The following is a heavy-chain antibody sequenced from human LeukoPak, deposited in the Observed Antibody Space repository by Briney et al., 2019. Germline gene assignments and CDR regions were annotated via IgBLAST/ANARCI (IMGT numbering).Heavy chain of an antibody. Sequence: SETLSLTCAAYGGSFSGYYWSWIRQPPGKGLEWIGEINHSGSTNYNPSLKSRVTISVDTSKNQFSLKLSSVTAADTAVYYCASSDLVGYYFDYWGQGTLVTVSS. V-gene: IGHV4-34*01. D-gene: IGHD3-3*01. CDR3: ASSDLVGYYFDY. J-gene: IGHJ4*02. CDR1: GGSFSGYY. CDR2: INHSGST.